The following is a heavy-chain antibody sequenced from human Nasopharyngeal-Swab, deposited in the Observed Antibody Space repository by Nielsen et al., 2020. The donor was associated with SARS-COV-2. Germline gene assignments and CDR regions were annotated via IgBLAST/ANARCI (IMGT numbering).Heavy chain of an antibody. V-gene: IGHV3-21*06. D-gene: IGHD4-17*01. CDR1: GFTFSSYT. CDR2: ISPTSDYI. J-gene: IGHJ5*01. CDR3: VRGSYGHYDS. Sequence: GESLKTSCAASGFTFSSYTMNWVRQAPGKGLEWVSYISPTSDYIYYAESVKGRFTISRDNAKNSLFLQMNSLRAEETAIYYCVRGSYGHYDSWGQGALITVSS.